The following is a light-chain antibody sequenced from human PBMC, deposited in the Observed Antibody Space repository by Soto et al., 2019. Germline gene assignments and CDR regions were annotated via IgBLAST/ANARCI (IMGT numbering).Light chain of an antibody. V-gene: IGKV3-20*01. J-gene: IGKJ1*01. Sequence: ETVLAQSPGTLSLSPGERATRSCRASQSVSSSSLAWYQQRPGQAPRLLIYGASTRATGIPDRFSGSGSGTDFTLTISRLEPEDFAVYYCQQYGSSPRTFGRGTKVDI. CDR2: GAS. CDR1: QSVSSSS. CDR3: QQYGSSPRT.